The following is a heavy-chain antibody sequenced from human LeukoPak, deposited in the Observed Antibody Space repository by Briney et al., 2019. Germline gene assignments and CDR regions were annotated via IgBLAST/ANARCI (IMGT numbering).Heavy chain of an antibody. Sequence: ASVKVSCKASGYTFTSCGINWVRQATGQGLEWMGWMNPNSSNTGYAQKFQGRVTMTRNISIGTAYMELSSLRSEDTAIYYCVRVPPRTTNYAYWGQGTLVTVSS. V-gene: IGHV1-8*01. D-gene: IGHD1-14*01. CDR2: MNPNSSNT. J-gene: IGHJ4*02. CDR1: GYTFTSCG. CDR3: VRVPPRTTNYAY.